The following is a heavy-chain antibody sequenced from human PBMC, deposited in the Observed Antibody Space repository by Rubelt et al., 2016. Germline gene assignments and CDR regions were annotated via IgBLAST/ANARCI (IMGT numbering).Heavy chain of an antibody. J-gene: IGHJ2*01. V-gene: IGHV4-59*01. CDR1: GGSISDYY. CDR2: IYYSGST. D-gene: IGHD3-10*01. Sequence: QVQLQESGPGLVKPSETLSLTCTVSGGSISDYYWNWIRQAPGQGLELIGYIYYSGSTNYNPSLTSRITMSVNTSNNQFSLKLSSVTAADTAVYYCARDSRLSYTWYFDLWGRGTLVTVSS. CDR3: ARDSRLSYTWYFDL.